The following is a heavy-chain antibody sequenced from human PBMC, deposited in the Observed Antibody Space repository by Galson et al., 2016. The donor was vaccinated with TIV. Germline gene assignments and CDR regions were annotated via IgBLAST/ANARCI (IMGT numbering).Heavy chain of an antibody. CDR3: ARADTIFGVVIHFDC. CDR2: TYYRSKWYN. D-gene: IGHD3-3*01. Sequence: CAISGDSVSTNSAAWNWIRQSPSRGLEWLGRTYYRSKWYNDYALSVKSRVSIIPDTSKNQFSLQLNSVTPEDTAVYYCARADTIFGVVIHFDCWGQGTLVTVSP. J-gene: IGHJ4*02. V-gene: IGHV6-1*01. CDR1: GDSVSTNSAA.